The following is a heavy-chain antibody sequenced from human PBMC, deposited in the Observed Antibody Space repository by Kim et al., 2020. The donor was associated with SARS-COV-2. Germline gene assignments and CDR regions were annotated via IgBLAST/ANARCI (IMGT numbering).Heavy chain of an antibody. V-gene: IGHV4-61*01. Sequence: SETLSLTCTVSGGSVSSGSYYWSWIRQPPGKGLEWIGYIYYSGSTNYNPSLKSRVTISVDTSKNQFSLKLSSVTAADTAVYYCARDLVRDSSGYPEEFYGMDVWGQGTTVTVSS. D-gene: IGHD3-22*01. J-gene: IGHJ6*02. CDR3: ARDLVRDSSGYPEEFYGMDV. CDR1: GGSVSSGSYY. CDR2: IYYSGST.